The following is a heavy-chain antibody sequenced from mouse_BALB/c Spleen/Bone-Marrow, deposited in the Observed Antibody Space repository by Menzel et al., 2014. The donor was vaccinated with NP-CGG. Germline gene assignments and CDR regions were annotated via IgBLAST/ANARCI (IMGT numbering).Heavy chain of an antibody. CDR3: ARDYDEWFAY. CDR2: IWAGGST. D-gene: IGHD2-12*01. Sequence: QVQLKESGPGLVSPSQRLSIPCTVSGFSLTSYGVHWVRQPPGKGLEWLGVIWAGGSTNYNSALMSRLSISKDNSKSQVFLKMNSLQTDDTAMYYCARDYDEWFAYWGQGTLVTVSA. J-gene: IGHJ3*01. CDR1: GFSLTSYG. V-gene: IGHV2-9*02.